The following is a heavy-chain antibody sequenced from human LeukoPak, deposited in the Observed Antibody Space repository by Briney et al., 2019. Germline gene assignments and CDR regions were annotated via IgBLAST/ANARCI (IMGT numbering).Heavy chain of an antibody. CDR3: ARESFTIYYFDY. J-gene: IGHJ4*02. V-gene: IGHV4-31*03. Sequence: PSETLSLTCTVSGGSISSGGYYWSWIRQHPGKGLEWIGYIYYSGSTYYNPSLKSRVTISVDTSKNQFSLKLSSVTAADTAVYYWARESFTIYYFDYWGQGTLFTVSS. CDR2: IYYSGST. CDR1: GGSISSGGYY. D-gene: IGHD3-9*01.